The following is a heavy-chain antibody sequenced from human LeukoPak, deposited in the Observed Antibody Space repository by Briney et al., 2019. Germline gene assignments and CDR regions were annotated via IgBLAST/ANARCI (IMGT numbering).Heavy chain of an antibody. CDR2: NSGSGGST. CDR1: GFTFSSYA. Sequence: PGGSLRLSCAASGFTFSSYAMSWVRQAPGKGLEWVSANSGSGGSTYYADSVKGRFTISRDNSKNTLYPQMNSLRAEDTAVYYCAKGSRYYDSSGYYKEIETSDYWGQGTLVTVSS. V-gene: IGHV3-23*01. J-gene: IGHJ4*02. CDR3: AKGSRYYDSSGYYKEIETSDY. D-gene: IGHD3-22*01.